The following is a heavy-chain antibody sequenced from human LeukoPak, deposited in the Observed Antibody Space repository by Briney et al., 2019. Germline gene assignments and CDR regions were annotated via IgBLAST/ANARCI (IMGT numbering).Heavy chain of an antibody. D-gene: IGHD1-7*01. J-gene: IGHJ4*02. Sequence: DSVKGRFTISRDNSKNTLYLQMNSLRVEDTAVYYCARGGDPGITGTTTHFDYWGQGTLVTVSS. V-gene: IGHV3-30*01. CDR3: ARGGDPGITGTTTHFDY.